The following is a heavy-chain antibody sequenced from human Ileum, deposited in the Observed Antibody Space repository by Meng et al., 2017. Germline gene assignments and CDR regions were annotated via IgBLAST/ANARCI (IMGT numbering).Heavy chain of an antibody. J-gene: IGHJ5*02. V-gene: IGHV4-59*08. D-gene: IGHD3-22*01. CDR1: VASISSHY. CDR2: IYYRGGA. Sequence: QVQLQESGPGLVKPSETLALTCSVSVASISSHYWTWIRQPPGKGLEYNGYIYYRGGASYNPSLRSRVTMSVDTSKNQFSLNLSSVTAADTAVYYCARLLDSSDWGWFDPWGQGTLVTVSS. CDR3: ARLLDSSDWGWFDP.